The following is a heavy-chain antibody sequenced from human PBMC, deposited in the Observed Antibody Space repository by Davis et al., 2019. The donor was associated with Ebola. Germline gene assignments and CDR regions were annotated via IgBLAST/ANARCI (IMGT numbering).Heavy chain of an antibody. J-gene: IGHJ1*01. CDR3: ARDGYYDYIWGSYRPAEYFQH. Sequence: GGSLRLSCVASGFTFSNDWMNWVRQAPGKGLEWVAHIQTNANGGTTDYSAPVKGRFTISRDNSKNTLYLQMNGLRAEDTAVYCCARDGYYDYIWGSYRPAEYFQHWGQGTLVTVSS. D-gene: IGHD3-16*02. CDR1: GFTFSNDW. V-gene: IGHV3-15*07. CDR2: IQTNANGGTT.